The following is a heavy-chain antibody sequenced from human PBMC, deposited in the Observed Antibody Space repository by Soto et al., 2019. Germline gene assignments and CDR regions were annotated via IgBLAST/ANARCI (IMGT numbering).Heavy chain of an antibody. CDR3: TRGYCTSNSCHYYYDY. J-gene: IGHJ4*02. V-gene: IGHV4-34*01. CDR2: INHSGST. Sequence: LETLSLTCAVYGGSFSGYYWSWIRQTPGKGLEWIGEINHSGSTNYNPSLKSRVTISVDTSKNLFSLKLSSVAAAGTAVYYCTRGYCTSNSCHYYYDYWGQGTPVTVSS. CDR1: GGSFSGYY. D-gene: IGHD2-2*01.